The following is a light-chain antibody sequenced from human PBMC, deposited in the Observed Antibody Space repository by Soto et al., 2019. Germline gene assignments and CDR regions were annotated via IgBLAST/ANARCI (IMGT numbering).Light chain of an antibody. CDR2: AAS. Sequence: DIQMTQSPSSLSASVGDRVTITCRASQTSSNYLNWYQQKPGKSAKLLIYAASSLQSGVPSRFSGSGSGTDFTLTISSLQPEDFATYYCQQSYSTPRTFGQGTKVEIK. J-gene: IGKJ1*01. CDR3: QQSYSTPRT. V-gene: IGKV1-39*01. CDR1: QTSSNY.